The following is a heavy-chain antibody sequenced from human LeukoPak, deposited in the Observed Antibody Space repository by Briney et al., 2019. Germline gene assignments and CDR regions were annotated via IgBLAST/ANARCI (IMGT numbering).Heavy chain of an antibody. Sequence: SVKVSCKASGGTFSSYAISWVRQAPGQGLEWMGGIIPIFGTANYAQKFQGRVTITTDESTSTAYTELSSLRSEDTAVYYCAGATYYYDSSGPTADAFDIWGQGTMVTVSS. CDR3: AGATYYYDSSGPTADAFDI. V-gene: IGHV1-69*05. J-gene: IGHJ3*02. D-gene: IGHD3-22*01. CDR2: IIPIFGTA. CDR1: GGTFSSYA.